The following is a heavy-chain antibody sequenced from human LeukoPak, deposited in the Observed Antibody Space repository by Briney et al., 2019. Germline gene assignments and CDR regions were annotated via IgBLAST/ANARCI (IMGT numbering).Heavy chain of an antibody. CDR3: ARRREMATIMGAFDY. CDR2: INPSGGST. CDR1: GYTFTGYY. D-gene: IGHD5-24*01. J-gene: IGHJ4*02. Sequence: ASVKVSCKASGYTFTGYYMHWVRQAPGQGLEWMGIINPSGGSTSYAQKFQGRVTMTRDTSTSTVYMELSSLRSEDTAVYYCARRREMATIMGAFDYWGQGTLVTVSS. V-gene: IGHV1-46*01.